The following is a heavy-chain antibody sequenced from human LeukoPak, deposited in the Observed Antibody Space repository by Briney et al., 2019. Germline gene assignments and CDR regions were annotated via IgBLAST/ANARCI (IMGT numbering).Heavy chain of an antibody. Sequence: ESGASLSLSCAASGFSFDDYAMHWVRQAPGHGLECVSGISWNSGSIGYADSVKGRFTISRDNTKNSLYLQMNSLRAEDTALYYCAKDIGNYDYVWGIYRSIYYYGMDVWGQGTTVTVSS. J-gene: IGHJ6*02. D-gene: IGHD3-16*02. CDR3: AKDIGNYDYVWGIYRSIYYYGMDV. CDR2: ISWNSGSI. V-gene: IGHV3-9*01. CDR1: GFSFDDYA.